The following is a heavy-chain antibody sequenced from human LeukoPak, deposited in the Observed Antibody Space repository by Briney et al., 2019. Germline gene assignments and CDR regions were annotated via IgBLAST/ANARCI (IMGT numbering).Heavy chain of an antibody. Sequence: PSETLSLTCAVYGGSFSGYYWSWIRQPPGKGLEWIGEINHSGSTNYNPSLKSRVTISVDTSKNQFSLKLSSVTAADTAVYYCARGNPNSSLDYWGQGTLVTVSS. CDR3: ARGNPNSSLDY. CDR2: INHSGST. J-gene: IGHJ4*02. V-gene: IGHV4-34*01. D-gene: IGHD6-19*01. CDR1: GGSFSGYY.